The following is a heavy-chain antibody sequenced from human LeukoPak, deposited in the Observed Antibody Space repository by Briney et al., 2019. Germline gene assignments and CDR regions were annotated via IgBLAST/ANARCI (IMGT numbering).Heavy chain of an antibody. D-gene: IGHD6-13*01. V-gene: IGHV1-18*04. Sequence: ASVKVSCTASGYMFTSYGISWVRKAPGQGLEWIRWISSYNGNTDYAQNLQGRVTMTTDTSTSTAYMELRSLTSDDTAVYYCARDQGYTSSPYYFDYWGQGSLVTVSS. CDR3: ARDQGYTSSPYYFDY. J-gene: IGHJ4*02. CDR1: GYMFTSYG. CDR2: ISSYNGNT.